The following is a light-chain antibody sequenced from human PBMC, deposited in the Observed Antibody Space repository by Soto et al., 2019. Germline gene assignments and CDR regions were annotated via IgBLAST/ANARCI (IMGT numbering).Light chain of an antibody. CDR3: QRYNSAPRT. Sequence: DSQMTQSSSSLSASVGDRVTITCQALQAINNYVDWYEQRPGQVPNLLIYGASTLQSGVPIRFSGSGSGTDFTLTISSLQPEDVEVYYCQRYNSAPRTFGQGTKVDIK. V-gene: IGKV1-27*01. J-gene: IGKJ1*01. CDR2: GAS. CDR1: QAINNY.